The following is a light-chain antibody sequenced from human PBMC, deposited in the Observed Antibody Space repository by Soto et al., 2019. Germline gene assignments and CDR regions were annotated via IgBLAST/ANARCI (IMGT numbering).Light chain of an antibody. CDR3: ASFRSGTTLV. V-gene: IGLV2-14*01. CDR2: EVN. CDR1: RSDIGDSNF. J-gene: IGLJ1*01. Sequence: QSVLTQPASVSGSPGQSVTISCTGPRSDIGDSNFISWYQHSPGKAPRLLIYEVNNRPSGVSKRFSGSKAGNTASLTISGLLDDDEADYFCASFRSGTTLVFGRGTKVTVL.